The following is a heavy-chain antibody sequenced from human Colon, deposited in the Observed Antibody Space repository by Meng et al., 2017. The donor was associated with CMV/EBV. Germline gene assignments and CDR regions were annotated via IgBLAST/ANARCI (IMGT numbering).Heavy chain of an antibody. D-gene: IGHD1-1*01. CDR3: TTDGGAWNLVY. V-gene: IGHV3-30*02. Sequence: GGSLRLSCAASGFTFSNVWMSWVRQAPGKGLEWVAYIWFDETEKSSADSVRGRFTVSRDNSKNTLYLQMSGLRADDTATYYCTTDGGAWNLVYWGQGTLVTVSS. J-gene: IGHJ4*02. CDR1: GFTFSNVW. CDR2: IWFDETEK.